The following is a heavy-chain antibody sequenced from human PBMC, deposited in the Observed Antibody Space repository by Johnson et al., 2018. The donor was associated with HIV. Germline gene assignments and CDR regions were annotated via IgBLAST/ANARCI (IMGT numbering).Heavy chain of an antibody. J-gene: IGHJ3*02. CDR3: VREGPSERAGVES. V-gene: IGHV3-20*04. CDR2: ISSDGGST. Sequence: EVQLVESGGGVVRPGGSLRLSCAASGFTFDDYAMHWVRQAPGKGLEWVSGISSDGGSTTYADSVKGRFTVSRDNAKHTLYLQLKSLRVADTAVYYWVREGPSERAGVESWGKGTRVTVSS. CDR1: GFTFDDYA.